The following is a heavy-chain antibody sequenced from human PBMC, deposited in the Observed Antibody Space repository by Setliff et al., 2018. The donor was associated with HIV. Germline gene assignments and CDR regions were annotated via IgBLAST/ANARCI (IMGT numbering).Heavy chain of an antibody. CDR1: GDTFRSRA. Sequence: ASVKVSCKASGDTFRSRAFNWVRQAPGQGPEWMGGIIPMFGTANYAQKFQGRVTITADESTSTVYMELSSLRSDDTALYYCARDRKFVVVTAGDAFDIWGQGTMVTVSS. CDR3: ARDRKFVVVTAGDAFDI. J-gene: IGHJ3*02. D-gene: IGHD2-21*02. CDR2: IIPMFGTA. V-gene: IGHV1-69*13.